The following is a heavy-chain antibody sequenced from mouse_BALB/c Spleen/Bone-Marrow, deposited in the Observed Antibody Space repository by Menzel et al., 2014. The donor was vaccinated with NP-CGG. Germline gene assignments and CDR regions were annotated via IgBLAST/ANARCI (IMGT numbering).Heavy chain of an antibody. J-gene: IGHJ4*01. V-gene: IGHV1S56*01. CDR3: AREEETNNTMDY. CDR2: IYPGNIST. CDR1: GYTFTNSC. Sequence: QVQLQQSGPELVKPGTSMNISCKASGYTFTNSCLHWVKQRPGQGLQWIGWIYPGNISTKYNEKFKGKATLTADKSSSTAYMQFNSLTSEDSAVYFCAREEETNNTMDYWGQGTSVTVSS.